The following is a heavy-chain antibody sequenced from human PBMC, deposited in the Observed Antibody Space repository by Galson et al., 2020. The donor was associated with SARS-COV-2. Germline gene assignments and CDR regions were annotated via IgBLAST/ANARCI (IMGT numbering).Heavy chain of an antibody. CDR2: IYPGDSDT. J-gene: IGHJ4*02. CDR3: ARRVYYGSGSRDTYFDY. D-gene: IGHD3-10*01. Sequence: GESLKISCKGSGYSFTSYWIGWVRQMPGKGLEWMGIIYPGDSDTRYSPSYQGHVTISADKSISTAYLQWSSLKASDTAMYYCARRVYYGSGSRDTYFDYWGQGTLVTVSS. V-gene: IGHV5-51*01. CDR1: GYSFTSYW.